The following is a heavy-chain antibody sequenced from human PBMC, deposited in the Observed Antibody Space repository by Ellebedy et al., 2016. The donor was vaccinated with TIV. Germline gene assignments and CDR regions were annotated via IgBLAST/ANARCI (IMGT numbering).Heavy chain of an antibody. J-gene: IGHJ4*02. Sequence: GESLKTSCAASGFPFSSYAMSWVRQAPGKGLEWVSGVSISGATTHYEDSVNGRFTISRDNPRNPLYLHMSSLRVDDTALYYCAKDLLGATGFDYWGQGTLVTVSS. CDR3: AKDLLGATGFDY. CDR1: GFPFSSYA. V-gene: IGHV3-23*01. D-gene: IGHD1-26*01. CDR2: VSISGATT.